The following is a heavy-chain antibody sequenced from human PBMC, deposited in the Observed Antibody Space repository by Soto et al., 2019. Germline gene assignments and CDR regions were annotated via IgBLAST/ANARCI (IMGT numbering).Heavy chain of an antibody. Sequence: PGGSLRLSCTASGFTFSDYYMSWIRQAPGKGLEWLAYISGSGSTTYYTDSVKGRFAISRDNARTSLYLQINSLRVEDSAVYYCARSSLTYFEFWGPGTLVTVSS. J-gene: IGHJ4*02. CDR2: ISGSGSTT. CDR3: ARSSLTYFEF. CDR1: GFTFSDYY. V-gene: IGHV3-11*01.